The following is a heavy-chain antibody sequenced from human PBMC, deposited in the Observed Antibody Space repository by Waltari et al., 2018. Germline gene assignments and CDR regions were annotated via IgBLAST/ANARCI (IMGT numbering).Heavy chain of an antibody. CDR2: IDWDDDT. CDR1: GFSLSTSGMR. Sequence: QVTLKESGPALVKPTQTHTLTCTFSGFSLSTSGMRVSWIRQPPGKALEWLARIDWDDDTFYSTSLQTRLTISKDTSKYHVVLTMTNMAPVDTATYYCARSSTYSSIHDFDYWGQGTLVTVSS. CDR3: ARSSTYSSIHDFDY. J-gene: IGHJ4*02. V-gene: IGHV2-70*04. D-gene: IGHD6-13*01.